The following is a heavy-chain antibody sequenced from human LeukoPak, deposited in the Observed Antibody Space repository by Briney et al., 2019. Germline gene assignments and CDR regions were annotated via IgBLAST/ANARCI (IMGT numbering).Heavy chain of an antibody. CDR3: AREHCSGGDCKTFDN. Sequence: PSETLSLTCDVYGGSFSGYYWSWIRQSPRQGLEWIGDVNPGGSNNYNPSLEGRVTISVDTSKNQFSLKVASVTTPDTAVYYCAREHCSGGDCKTFDNWGQGNLVTVSS. D-gene: IGHD2-15*01. V-gene: IGHV4-34*01. CDR1: GGSFSGYY. J-gene: IGHJ4*02. CDR2: VNPGGSN.